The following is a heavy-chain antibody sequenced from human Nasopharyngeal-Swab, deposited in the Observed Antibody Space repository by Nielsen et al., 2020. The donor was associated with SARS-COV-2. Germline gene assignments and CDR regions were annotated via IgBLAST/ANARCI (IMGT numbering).Heavy chain of an antibody. V-gene: IGHV3-21*04. J-gene: IGHJ6*02. CDR2: ISSSSSYI. CDR3: AREEAYDGGNDYSYYYYGMDV. Sequence: GGFLRLSCAASGFTFSSYSMNWVRQAPGKGLEWVSSISSSSSYIYYADSVKGRFTISRDNAKNSLYLQMNSLRAEDTALYYCAREEAYDGGNDYSYYYYGMDVWGQGTTVTVSS. D-gene: IGHD2-21*02. CDR1: GFTFSSYS.